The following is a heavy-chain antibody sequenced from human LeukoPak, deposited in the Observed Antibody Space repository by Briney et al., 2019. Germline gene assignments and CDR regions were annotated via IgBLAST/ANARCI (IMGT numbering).Heavy chain of an antibody. V-gene: IGHV3-21*01. CDR1: GFIFRSYW. D-gene: IGHD5-12*01. J-gene: IGHJ4*02. CDR2: ISSSSSYI. CDR3: ARRGVDSGYLI. Sequence: MSGGSLRLSCVASGFIFRSYWMNWVRQAPGKGLEWVSSISSSSSYIYYADSVKGRFTISRDNAKNSLYLQMNSLRAEDTAVYYCARRGVDSGYLIWGQGTLVTVSS.